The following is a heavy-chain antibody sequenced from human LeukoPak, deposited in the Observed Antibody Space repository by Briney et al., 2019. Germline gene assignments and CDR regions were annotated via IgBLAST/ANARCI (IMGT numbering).Heavy chain of an antibody. V-gene: IGHV4-34*01. CDR3: ARGGGAFDI. CDR1: GGSFSGYY. Sequence: SETLSLTCAFYGGSFSGYYWSWIRHPPGKGLEWIGEINHSGSTNYTPSLKSRVTISVDTSKNQFSLKLSSVAAADTAVYYCARGGGAFDIWGQGTMVTVSS. J-gene: IGHJ3*02. CDR2: INHSGST.